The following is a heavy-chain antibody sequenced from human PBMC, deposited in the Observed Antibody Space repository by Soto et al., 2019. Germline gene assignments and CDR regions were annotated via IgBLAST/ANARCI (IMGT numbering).Heavy chain of an antibody. CDR1: GYTFTSYG. J-gene: IGHJ5*02. Sequence: QVQLVQSGAEVKKPGASVKVSCKASGYTFTSYGISWVRQAPGQGLEWMGRISANNGNTNYAQKLQGRVTMTTDTSTSTAYMELRSLRSDDTAVYYCARDRGYNWNYGWFDPWGQGTLVTVSS. CDR2: ISANNGNT. V-gene: IGHV1-18*01. D-gene: IGHD1-7*01. CDR3: ARDRGYNWNYGWFDP.